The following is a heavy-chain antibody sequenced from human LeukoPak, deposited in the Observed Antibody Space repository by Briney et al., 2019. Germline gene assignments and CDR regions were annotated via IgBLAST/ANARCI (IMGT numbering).Heavy chain of an antibody. Sequence: GGSLRLSCAASGFTFSSYSMNWVRQAPGKGLEWVSSISSSSSYIYYADSVKGRFTISRDNAKNTLYLQMNSLRAEDTAVYYCARSDVLLWFGESLALDYWGQGTLVTVSS. CDR3: ARSDVLLWFGESLALDY. D-gene: IGHD3-10*01. CDR2: ISSSSSYI. CDR1: GFTFSSYS. V-gene: IGHV3-21*01. J-gene: IGHJ4*02.